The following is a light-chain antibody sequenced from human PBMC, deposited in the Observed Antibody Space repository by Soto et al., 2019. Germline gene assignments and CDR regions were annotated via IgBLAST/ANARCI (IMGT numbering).Light chain of an antibody. CDR3: QQRDNWPWT. CDR2: HES. Sequence: ETVLTQSPATLSLSPGERATLSCRASQSVRRNLAWYQHKPGQAPRLLIYHESNRATGIPGSISGGGSGTDFTLTMSNLESEDFAVYYCQQRDNWPWTFGQGAKVEIK. CDR1: QSVRRN. V-gene: IGKV3-11*01. J-gene: IGKJ1*01.